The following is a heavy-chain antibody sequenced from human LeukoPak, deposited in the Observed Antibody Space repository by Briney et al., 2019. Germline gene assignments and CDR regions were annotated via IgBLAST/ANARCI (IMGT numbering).Heavy chain of an antibody. CDR2: INPNSGGA. D-gene: IGHD5-18*01. J-gene: IGHJ5*02. Sequence: ASVKVSCKASGYTLTNYHVSYYMHWVRQAPGQGLEWMGWINPNSGGANYAQKFQGRVTMTRDTSISTAYMELSRLRSDDTAVYYCARGPGYSYGSSRFDPWGQGTLVTVSS. CDR1: GYTLTNYHVSYY. V-gene: IGHV1-2*02. CDR3: ARGPGYSYGSSRFDP.